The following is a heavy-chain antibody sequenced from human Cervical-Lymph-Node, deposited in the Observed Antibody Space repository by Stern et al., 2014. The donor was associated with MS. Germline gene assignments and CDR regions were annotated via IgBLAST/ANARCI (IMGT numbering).Heavy chain of an antibody. CDR3: ARAVGYNWNYFDY. Sequence: QLQLQESGPGLVKPSETLSLTCTVSGGSISSYYWSWIRQPPGKGLEWIGYIYYSGSTNYNHSLKSRVTISVDTSKNQFSLKLSSVTAADTAVYYCARAVGYNWNYFDYWGQGTLVTVSS. CDR1: GGSISSYY. J-gene: IGHJ4*02. V-gene: IGHV4-59*01. CDR2: IYYSGST. D-gene: IGHD1-20*01.